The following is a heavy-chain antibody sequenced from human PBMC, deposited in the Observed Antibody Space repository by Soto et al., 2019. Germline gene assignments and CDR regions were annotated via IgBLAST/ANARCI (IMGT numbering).Heavy chain of an antibody. V-gene: IGHV4-59*01. CDR2: IYYSGIT. CDR3: ARDHYGDLFDY. CDR1: GGSISSYY. D-gene: IGHD4-17*01. J-gene: IGHJ4*02. Sequence: SETLSLTCTVSGGSISSYYWSCMRQPSGKGLEWIGYIYYSGITNYNPSLKSRITISVDTSKNQFSLKLSSVTAADTAVYYCARDHYGDLFDYWGQGTLVTVSS.